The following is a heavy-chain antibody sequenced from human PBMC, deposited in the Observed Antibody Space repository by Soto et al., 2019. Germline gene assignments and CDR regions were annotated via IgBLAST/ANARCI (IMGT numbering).Heavy chain of an antibody. Sequence: QMQLQESGPGLVKPSETLSLTCAVSSASIITEQRWTWVRQPPGKGLEWIGEIHHSGSTNNNPSLRSRVTMSVDNSKNQFSLNLSSVTAADTALYYCARSFGWYAIDPWGQGTLVIVSS. V-gene: IGHV4-4*02. CDR3: ARSFGWYAIDP. CDR2: IHHSGST. D-gene: IGHD6-19*01. J-gene: IGHJ5*02. CDR1: SASIITEQR.